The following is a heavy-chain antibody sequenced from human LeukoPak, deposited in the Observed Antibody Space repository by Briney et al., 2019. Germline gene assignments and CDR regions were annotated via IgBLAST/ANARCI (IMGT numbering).Heavy chain of an antibody. CDR1: GYTFTSYA. CDR2: INTNTGNP. J-gene: IGHJ4*02. D-gene: IGHD3-3*01. V-gene: IGHV7-4-1*02. CDR3: AREHLRYYDFWSGYYPDY. Sequence: GASVKVSCKASGYTFTSYAMNWVRQAPGQGLEWMGWINTNTGNPTYAQGFTGRFVFSLDTSVSTAYLQISSLKAEDTAVYYCAREHLRYYDFWSGYYPDYWGQGTLVTVSS.